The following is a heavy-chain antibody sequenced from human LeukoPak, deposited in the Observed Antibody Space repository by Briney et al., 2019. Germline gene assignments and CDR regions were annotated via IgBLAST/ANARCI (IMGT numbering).Heavy chain of an antibody. Sequence: PSEILSLTCAVYGGSFSGHYWTWIRQPPGKGLEWIGEINHSGSTNYNPSLKSRVTISVDTSKNQFSLKVSSVTAADTAVYYCARVKGPGGYYYYYYMDIWGKGNTVTVSS. V-gene: IGHV4-34*01. D-gene: IGHD3-16*01. CDR3: ARVKGPGGYYYYYYMDI. CDR2: INHSGST. J-gene: IGHJ6*03. CDR1: GGSFSGHY.